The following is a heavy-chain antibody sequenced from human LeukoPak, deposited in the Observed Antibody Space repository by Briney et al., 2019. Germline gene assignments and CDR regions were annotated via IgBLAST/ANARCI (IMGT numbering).Heavy chain of an antibody. CDR3: ARVEEGYGSGRRENYYYYYMDV. J-gene: IGHJ6*03. CDR1: VVSMNGYY. D-gene: IGHD3-10*01. V-gene: IGHV4-4*07. CDR2: VDSSGNT. Sequence: SETLSLTCSVSVVSMNGYYWSWLRQSAGNRLEWIGHVDSSGNTNYNPSLESRVTMSVDTSKNQFSLKLSSVTAADTAVYYCARVEEGYGSGRRENYYYYYMDVWGKGTTVTISS.